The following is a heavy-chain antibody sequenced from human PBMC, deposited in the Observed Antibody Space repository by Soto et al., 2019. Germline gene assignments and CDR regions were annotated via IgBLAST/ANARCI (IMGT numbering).Heavy chain of an antibody. D-gene: IGHD3-3*01. CDR3: ARGLRYDFWSGYRPYNWFDP. CDR1: GGSVSSGSYY. Sequence: LSLTCTVSGGSVSSGSYYWSWIRQPPGKGLEWIGYIYYSGSTNYNPSLKSRATISVDTSKNQFSLKLSSVTAADTAVYYCARGLRYDFWSGYRPYNWFDPWGQGTLVTVSS. V-gene: IGHV4-61*01. J-gene: IGHJ5*02. CDR2: IYYSGST.